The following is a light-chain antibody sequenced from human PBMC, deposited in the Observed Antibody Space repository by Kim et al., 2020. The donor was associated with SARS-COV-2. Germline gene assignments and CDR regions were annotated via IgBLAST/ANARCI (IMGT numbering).Light chain of an antibody. CDR2: GAS. Sequence: LSPGQGATLSCRASQSVSRNFLTWYQQKPGQAPRLLIFGASTRAIGIPDRFSGSGSGTDFTLTINRLEPEDFAVYYCQQYGTSLYTFGQGTKLEI. CDR1: QSVSRNF. V-gene: IGKV3-20*01. J-gene: IGKJ2*01. CDR3: QQYGTSLYT.